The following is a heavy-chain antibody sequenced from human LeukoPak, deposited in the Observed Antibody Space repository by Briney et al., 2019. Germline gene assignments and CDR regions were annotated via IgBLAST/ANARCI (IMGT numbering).Heavy chain of an antibody. CDR3: ARGGSSGWHSGNLYYFDY. J-gene: IGHJ4*02. Sequence: GGSLRLSCAASGFTFSSYWMHWVRQAPGKGLVWVSRINSDGSSTSYADSVKGRFTISRDNAKNTLYLQMNSLRAEDTAVYYCARGGSSGWHSGNLYYFDYWGQGTLVTVSS. V-gene: IGHV3-74*01. D-gene: IGHD6-19*01. CDR1: GFTFSSYW. CDR2: INSDGSST.